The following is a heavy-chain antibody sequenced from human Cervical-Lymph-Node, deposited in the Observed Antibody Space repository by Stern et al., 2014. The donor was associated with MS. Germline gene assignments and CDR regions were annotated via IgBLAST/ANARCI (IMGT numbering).Heavy chain of an antibody. CDR3: AKRRDGFNYLAS. Sequence: VQLVGSGGGVVQPGRSLRLSCSASGFTFSSYGMHWVRQIPGKGLEWVALISSDGTEEFYADSVKGRFTISRDNSKKTLYLQMNGLRAEDTAVYSCAKRRDGFNYLASWGQGTLVTVSS. V-gene: IGHV3-30*18. CDR2: ISSDGTEE. J-gene: IGHJ5*01. CDR1: GFTFSSYG. D-gene: IGHD5-24*01.